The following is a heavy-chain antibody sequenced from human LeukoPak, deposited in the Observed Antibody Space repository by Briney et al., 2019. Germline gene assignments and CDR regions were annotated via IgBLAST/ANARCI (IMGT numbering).Heavy chain of an antibody. V-gene: IGHV3-30*02. D-gene: IGHD3-16*01. J-gene: IGHJ4*02. CDR3: AKVPRGSHNPHFDY. Sequence: GGSLRLSCAASGFTFSSYGMHWVRQAPGKGLEWVAFIRYDGSNKYYAASVSGRFTISRDNSKDTLYLEMNSLRAEDTAVYYCAKVPRGSHNPHFDYWGQGTLVTVSS. CDR2: IRYDGSNK. CDR1: GFTFSSYG.